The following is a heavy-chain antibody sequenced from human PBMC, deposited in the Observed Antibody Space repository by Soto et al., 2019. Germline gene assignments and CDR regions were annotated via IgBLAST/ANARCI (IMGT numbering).Heavy chain of an antibody. V-gene: IGHV1-8*01. CDR3: ARGNWFDP. Sequence: QVQLVQSGAEVKKPGASVKVSCKASGYTFITYDINWVRQATGQGLEWVGWVNPDSGKTDYARKFQGRVTMTRNTSISTVYMELSVLRSEDTAVYYCARGNWFDPWGQGTLSPSPQ. J-gene: IGHJ5*02. CDR1: GYTFITYD. CDR2: VNPDSGKT.